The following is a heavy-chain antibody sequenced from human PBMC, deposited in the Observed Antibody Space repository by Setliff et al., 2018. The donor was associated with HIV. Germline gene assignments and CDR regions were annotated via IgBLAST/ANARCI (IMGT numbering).Heavy chain of an antibody. Sequence: SVKVSCKASGGTFSDYTVNWVRQAPGQGLEWMGRIIPIIGIENYAQKFQGRVTITADKSTSTAYMELNSLRSDDTAVYYCARDPPVVVRHLFDLWGQGTLVTVSS. D-gene: IGHD2-15*01. CDR1: GGTFSDYT. V-gene: IGHV1-69*04. J-gene: IGHJ4*02. CDR2: IIPIIGIE. CDR3: ARDPPVVVRHLFDL.